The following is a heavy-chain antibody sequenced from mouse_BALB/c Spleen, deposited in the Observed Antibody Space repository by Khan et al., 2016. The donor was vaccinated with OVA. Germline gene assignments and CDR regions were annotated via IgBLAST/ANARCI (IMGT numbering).Heavy chain of an antibody. Sequence: EVKLEESGPGLVKPSQSLSLTCSVTDYSITSGYYWNWLRQFPGNKLEWMGYISYDGSKNFNPSLKNRISITRDTSKNQFFLKLNSVTTEDTATYFCARGYPFAYWGQGTLVTVSA. V-gene: IGHV3-6*02. CDR3: ARGYPFAY. J-gene: IGHJ3*01. CDR2: ISYDGSK. D-gene: IGHD1-1*01. CDR1: DYSITSGYY.